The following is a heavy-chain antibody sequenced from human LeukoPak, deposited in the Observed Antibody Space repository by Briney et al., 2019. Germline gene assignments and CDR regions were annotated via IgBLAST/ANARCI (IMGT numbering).Heavy chain of an antibody. CDR1: GGSITGSRYY. V-gene: IGHV4-39*07. Sequence: PSETLSLNCTVSGGSITGSRYYWGWIRQPPGKGLEWLGNIYYSGSIDHNPPLKSRLTISLDTSKNQFSLKLSSVTAADTAVYYCATPSGNAYDVWGQGTMVTVSS. J-gene: IGHJ3*01. CDR2: IYYSGSI. D-gene: IGHD3-10*01. CDR3: ATPSGNAYDV.